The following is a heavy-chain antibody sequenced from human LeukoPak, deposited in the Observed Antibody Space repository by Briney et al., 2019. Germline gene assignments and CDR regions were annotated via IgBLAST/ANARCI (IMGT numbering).Heavy chain of an antibody. CDR3: ARTYDSSGSVPPDYFDY. J-gene: IGHJ4*02. V-gene: IGHV1-69*01. CDR1: GGTFSSYA. Sequence: ASVKVSCKASGGTFSSYAISWVRQAPGQGLEWMGGIIPIFGTANYAQKFQGRVPITADESTSTAYMELSSLRSEDTAVYYCARTYDSSGSVPPDYFDYWGQGTLVTVSS. D-gene: IGHD3-22*01. CDR2: IIPIFGTA.